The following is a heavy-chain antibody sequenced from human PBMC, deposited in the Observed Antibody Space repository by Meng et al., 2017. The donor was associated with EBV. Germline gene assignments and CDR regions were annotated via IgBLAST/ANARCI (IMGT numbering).Heavy chain of an antibody. D-gene: IGHD3-10*01. CDR1: GGTFRSDA. CDR3: ASESGRGFTPDY. J-gene: IGHJ4*02. CDR2: LIPMSGAP. V-gene: IGHV1-69*01. Sequence: QVQVQESGAEVKKPGSSVKVSCRTSGGTFRSDAVSWVQQAPGQGLEWMGGLIPMSGAPHYAQKFQDRVTIIADESTSTHSMELNNLRFEDTAMYYCASESGRGFTPDYWGQGTLVTVSS.